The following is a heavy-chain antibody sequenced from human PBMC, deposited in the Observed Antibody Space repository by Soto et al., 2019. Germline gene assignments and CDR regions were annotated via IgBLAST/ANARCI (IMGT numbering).Heavy chain of an antibody. CDR1: GGSISSYY. V-gene: IGHV4-59*01. J-gene: IGHJ4*02. Sequence: SETLSLTCTVSGGSISSYYWSWIRQPPGKGLEWIGYIYYSGSTNYNPSLKSRVTISVDTSKNQFSLKLSSVTAADTAVYYCASVVTFGGVIALDYWGQGTLVTVSS. D-gene: IGHD3-16*02. CDR2: IYYSGST. CDR3: ASVVTFGGVIALDY.